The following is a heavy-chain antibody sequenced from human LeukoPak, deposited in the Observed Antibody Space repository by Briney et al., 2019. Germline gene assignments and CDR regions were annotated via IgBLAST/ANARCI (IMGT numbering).Heavy chain of an antibody. J-gene: IGHJ5*02. Sequence: GGSLRLSCAASGFTFSTYSMNWVRQAPGKGLEWVSAISGSGDSTYYADSVKGRFTISRDNSQNTLYLQMNSLGAEDTAIYYCAKDRIASPPQGRFDPWGQGTLVTVSS. V-gene: IGHV3-23*01. CDR3: AKDRIASPPQGRFDP. CDR2: ISGSGDST. CDR1: GFTFSTYS. D-gene: IGHD6-6*01.